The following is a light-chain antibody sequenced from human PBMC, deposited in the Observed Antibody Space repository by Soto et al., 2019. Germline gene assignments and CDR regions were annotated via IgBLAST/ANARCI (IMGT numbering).Light chain of an antibody. Sequence: AIRLTQSPSSLSASVGDRVTITCRASQGISSALAWYQQKPGKAPKLLIYDASSLDSGVPSRFSGSGSGTDLTLTISSLQPEDFATYYSQQFNSWALTFGGGTKVEIK. J-gene: IGKJ4*01. CDR3: QQFNSWALT. CDR1: QGISSA. V-gene: IGKV1-13*02. CDR2: DAS.